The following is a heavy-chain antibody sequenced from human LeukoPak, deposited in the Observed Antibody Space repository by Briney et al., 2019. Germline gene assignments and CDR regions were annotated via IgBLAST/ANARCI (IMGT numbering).Heavy chain of an antibody. CDR3: ARDPSSGWQYYFDY. V-gene: IGHV3-23*01. J-gene: IGHJ4*02. CDR2: LSGSGGST. Sequence: GGSLRLSCAASGFSVSSNYMSWVRQAPGKGLEWVSALSGSGGSTYYADSVKGRCTISRDNSKNTLYLQMNSLRAEDTAIYYCARDPSSGWQYYFDYWGQGTLVTVSS. CDR1: GFSVSSNY. D-gene: IGHD6-19*01.